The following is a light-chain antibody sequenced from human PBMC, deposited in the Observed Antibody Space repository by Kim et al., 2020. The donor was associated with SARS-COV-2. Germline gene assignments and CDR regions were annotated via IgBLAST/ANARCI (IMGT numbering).Light chain of an antibody. J-gene: IGKJ5*01. CDR3: QQRSNLPPAT. Sequence: SPGDSATLSCRASQNINKCLAWYQQKPAQAPRLLIYETSNRATGIPARFSGSGSGTDFTLTISSLEPEDFAVYFCQQRSNLPPATFGQGTRLEIK. CDR2: ETS. CDR1: QNINKC. V-gene: IGKV3-11*01.